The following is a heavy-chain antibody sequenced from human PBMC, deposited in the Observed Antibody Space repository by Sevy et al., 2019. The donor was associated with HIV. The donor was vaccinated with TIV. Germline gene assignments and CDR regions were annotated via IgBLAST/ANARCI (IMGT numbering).Heavy chain of an antibody. J-gene: IGHJ3*02. V-gene: IGHV3-21*01. D-gene: IGHD3-22*01. Sequence: GGSLRLSCRVSGFSFQYSMNWVRQAPGKGLEWVSSISSSSNYIYYADSLKGRFTGARDNAKNSVYLQMNSLRADDTAVYYCARDRRELSYGSSGYSDAFDIWGQGTLVTVSS. CDR1: GFSFQYS. CDR2: ISSSSNYI. CDR3: ARDRRELSYGSSGYSDAFDI.